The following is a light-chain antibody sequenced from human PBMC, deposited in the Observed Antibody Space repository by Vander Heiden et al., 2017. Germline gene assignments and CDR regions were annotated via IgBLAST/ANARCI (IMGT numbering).Light chain of an antibody. V-gene: IGKV3-11*01. Sequence: EIVLTQSPATLSLSPGERATLSCRASQSVSSYLAWYKQKPGKAPRLLIYDASNRATGIPARFSGSGSGTDFTLTISSLEPEDFAVYYCQQRSNWAPGFTFGHGTKVDIK. J-gene: IGKJ3*01. CDR3: QQRSNWAPGFT. CDR2: DAS. CDR1: QSVSSY.